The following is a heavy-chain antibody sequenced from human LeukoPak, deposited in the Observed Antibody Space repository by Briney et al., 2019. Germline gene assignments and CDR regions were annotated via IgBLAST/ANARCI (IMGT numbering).Heavy chain of an antibody. CDR3: ARDQWGHSSGYDDAFDI. CDR1: GFTFSSYW. V-gene: IGHV3-74*01. J-gene: IGHJ3*02. Sequence: GGSLRLSCAASGFTFSSYWMHWVRQAPGKGLVWVSRINSDGSSTSYADSVKGRFTISRDNAKNTLYLQMNSLRAEDTAVYYCARDQWGHSSGYDDAFDIWGQGTMVTVSS. CDR2: INSDGSST. D-gene: IGHD3-22*01.